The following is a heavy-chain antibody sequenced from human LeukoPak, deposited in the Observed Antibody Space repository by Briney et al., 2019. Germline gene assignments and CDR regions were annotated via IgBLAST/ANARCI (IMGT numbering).Heavy chain of an antibody. V-gene: IGHV3-74*01. CDR3: VKELASCGGDCLLD. Sequence: GGSLRLSCAASGFTFSSYWMHWVRQAPGKGLVWVSRIKSDGSSTGYADSVKGRFTISRDNAKSTLSLRMNSLRVEDTAVYYCVKELASCGGDCLLDWGQGSLVTVSS. CDR1: GFTFSSYW. CDR2: IKSDGSST. D-gene: IGHD2-21*02. J-gene: IGHJ4*02.